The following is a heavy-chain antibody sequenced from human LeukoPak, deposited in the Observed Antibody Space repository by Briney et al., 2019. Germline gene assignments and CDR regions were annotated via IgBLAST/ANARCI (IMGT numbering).Heavy chain of an antibody. Sequence: GGSLRLSCAASGFTFSNYSMNWVRQAPGKGLEWVSAISGSGGSTYYADSVKGRFTISRDNSKNTLYLQMNSLRAEDTAVYYCAKDAFAYDSSGYWGQGTLVTVSS. V-gene: IGHV3-23*01. D-gene: IGHD3-22*01. CDR3: AKDAFAYDSSGY. J-gene: IGHJ4*02. CDR2: ISGSGGST. CDR1: GFTFSNYS.